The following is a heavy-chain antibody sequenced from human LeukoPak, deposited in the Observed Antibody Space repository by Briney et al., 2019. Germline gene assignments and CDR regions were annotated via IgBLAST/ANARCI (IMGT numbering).Heavy chain of an antibody. Sequence: GGSLRLSCATSGFTFSSYAMSWVRQAPGMGLKWVSGISGSGGSTYYADSVKGRFTISRDNSKNTLYMQMNSLRAEDTAVYYCAKDQDSSGYPTNFAYWGQGTLVTVSS. J-gene: IGHJ4*02. D-gene: IGHD6-19*01. CDR3: AKDQDSSGYPTNFAY. V-gene: IGHV3-23*01. CDR1: GFTFSSYA. CDR2: ISGSGGST.